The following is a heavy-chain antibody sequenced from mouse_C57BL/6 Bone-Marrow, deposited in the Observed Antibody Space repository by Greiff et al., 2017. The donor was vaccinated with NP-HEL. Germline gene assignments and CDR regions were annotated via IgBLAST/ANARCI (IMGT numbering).Heavy chain of an antibody. CDR1: GYTFTSYT. J-gene: IGHJ3*01. D-gene: IGHD1-1*01. Sequence: QVQLQQSGAELARPGASVKMSCKASGYTFTSYTMHWVKQRPGQGLEWIGYINPSSGYTKYNQKFKDKATLTADKSSSTAYMQLSSLTSEDSAVYYFANPNYYGSSSFAYWGQGTLVTVAA. CDR2: INPSSGYT. CDR3: ANPNYYGSSSFAY. V-gene: IGHV1-4*01.